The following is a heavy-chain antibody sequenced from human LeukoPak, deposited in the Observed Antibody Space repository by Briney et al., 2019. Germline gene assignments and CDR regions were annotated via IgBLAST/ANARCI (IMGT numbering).Heavy chain of an antibody. CDR1: GFTFSDYY. D-gene: IGHD6-13*01. J-gene: IGHJ6*03. V-gene: IGHV3-11*04. Sequence: PGGSLRLSCVASGFTFSDYYINWIRQAPGKGLEWVSYMSSSGGTIFYADSVKGRFTISRDNAKNSLYLQMNSLRAEDTAVYYCARPPGECNSSTCYYHYYYMDVWGKGTTVTVSS. CDR3: ARPPGECNSSTCYYHYYYMDV. CDR2: MSSSGGTI.